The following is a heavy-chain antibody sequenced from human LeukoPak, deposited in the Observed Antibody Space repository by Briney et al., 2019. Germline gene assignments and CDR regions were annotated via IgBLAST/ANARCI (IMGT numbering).Heavy chain of an antibody. CDR1: GFTFSSYW. CDR2: IKQDGSEK. D-gene: IGHD3-22*01. V-gene: IGHV3-7*03. Sequence: GGSLRLSCAASGFTFSSYWMSWVRQAPGKGLEWVANIKQDGSEKYYVDSVKGRFTISRDNAKNSLYLQMNSLRAEDMALYYCAKDAGSDSSGINAFDIWGQGTMVTVSS. CDR3: AKDAGSDSSGINAFDI. J-gene: IGHJ3*02.